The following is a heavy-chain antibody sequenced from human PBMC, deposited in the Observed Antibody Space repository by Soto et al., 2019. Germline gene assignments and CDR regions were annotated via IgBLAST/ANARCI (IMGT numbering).Heavy chain of an antibody. J-gene: IGHJ4*02. CDR3: VRTSLVVAAATREDY. D-gene: IGHD2-15*01. Sequence: GGSLRLSCAASGFTFINYWMHWVRQAPGKGLAWVSRINSDGSSTSYADSVKGRFTISRDNAKNTLYLQMNSLRAEDTAVYYCVRTSLVVAAATREDYWGQGTLVTVSS. V-gene: IGHV3-74*01. CDR1: GFTFINYW. CDR2: INSDGSST.